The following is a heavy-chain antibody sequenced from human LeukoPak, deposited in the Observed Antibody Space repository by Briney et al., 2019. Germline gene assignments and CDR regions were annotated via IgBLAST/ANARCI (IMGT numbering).Heavy chain of an antibody. CDR2: IYYSGRT. V-gene: IGHV4-59*12. J-gene: IGHJ4*02. CDR3: ARGKSIDY. D-gene: IGHD2/OR15-2a*01. CDR1: GGSISSYY. Sequence: SETLSLTCTVSGGSISSYYWSWIRQPPGKGLEWIGYIYYSGRTNYNPSLKSRVTISVDTSKNQFSLKLSSVTAADTAVYYCARGKSIDYWGQGTLVTVSS.